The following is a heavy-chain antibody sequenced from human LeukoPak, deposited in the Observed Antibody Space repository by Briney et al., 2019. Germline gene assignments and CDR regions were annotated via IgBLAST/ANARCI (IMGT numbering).Heavy chain of an antibody. D-gene: IGHD3-10*01. Sequence: GASVKVSCKASGYTFTSYYMHWVRQAPGQGLEWMGIINPSGGSTSYAQKFQGRVTMTRDTSTSTVYMELSSLRSEDTAVYYCARDRGDGYGFHWFDPWGQGTLVTVSS. CDR3: ARDRGDGYGFHWFDP. CDR1: GYTFTSYY. V-gene: IGHV1-46*01. J-gene: IGHJ5*02. CDR2: INPSGGST.